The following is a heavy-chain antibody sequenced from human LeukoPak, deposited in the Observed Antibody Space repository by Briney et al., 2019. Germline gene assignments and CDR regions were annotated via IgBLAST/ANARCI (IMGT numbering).Heavy chain of an antibody. V-gene: IGHV3-23*01. D-gene: IGHD3-10*01. CDR2: ISGSGGST. Sequence: RSLRLSCAASGFTVSSNYMSWVRQAPGKGLEWVSAISGSGGSTYYADSVKGRFTISRDNSKNTLYLQMNSLRAEDTAVYYCAKDQLTNWGVIDYWGQGTLVTVSS. CDR3: AKDQLTNWGVIDY. J-gene: IGHJ4*02. CDR1: GFTVSSNY.